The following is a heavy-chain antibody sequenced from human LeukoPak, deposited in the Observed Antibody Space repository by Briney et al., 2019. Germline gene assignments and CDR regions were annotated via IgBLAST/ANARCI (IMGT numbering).Heavy chain of an antibody. CDR3: AKGITYYPVKY. V-gene: IGHV4-34*01. D-gene: IGHD1-26*01. CDR2: INPSGST. J-gene: IGHJ4*02. CDR1: GGSFSGYY. Sequence: SETLSLTCAVYGGSFSGYYWSWIRQPPGKGLEWIGEINPSGSTNYSPSLKSRVTMSVDTSRKQFSLNLTSVTAADTAVYYCAKGITYYPVKYWGQGALVTVS.